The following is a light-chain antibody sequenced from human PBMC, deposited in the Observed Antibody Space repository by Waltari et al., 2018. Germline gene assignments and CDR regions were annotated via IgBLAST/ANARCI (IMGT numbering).Light chain of an antibody. CDR1: QSVSSSY. Sequence: EIVLTQSPGTLSLSPGERATLPCRASQSVSSSYLAGYQQKPGQAPRLLIYGASSRATGIPDRFSGSGSGTDFTLTISRLEPEDFAVYYCQQYGSLLTFGGGTKVEIK. CDR2: GAS. CDR3: QQYGSLLT. J-gene: IGKJ4*01. V-gene: IGKV3-20*01.